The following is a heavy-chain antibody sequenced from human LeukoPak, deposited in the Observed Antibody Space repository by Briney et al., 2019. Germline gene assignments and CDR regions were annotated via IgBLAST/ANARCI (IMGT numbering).Heavy chain of an antibody. CDR1: GFTFSSYW. Sequence: GGSLRLSCAASGFTFSSYWMHCVRQAPGKGLVWVSRINSDGSSTSYADSVKGRFTISRDNAKNTLYLQMNSLRAEDTAVYYCARKAGIAHGYYYYYMDVWAKGPRSPSP. CDR3: ARKAGIAHGYYYYYMDV. D-gene: IGHD6-13*01. V-gene: IGHV3-74*01. J-gene: IGHJ6*03. CDR2: INSDGSST.